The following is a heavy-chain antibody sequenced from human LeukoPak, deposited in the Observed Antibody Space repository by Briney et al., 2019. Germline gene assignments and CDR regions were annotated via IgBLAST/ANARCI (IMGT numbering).Heavy chain of an antibody. CDR1: GASISNYY. CDR2: VSYSGRT. Sequence: SETLSLTCTVSGASISNYYWSWIRQPPRKGLACIGYVSYSGRTNHNPSLKSRVTISADTSKNQFSLKLTSVTAADTAVYYCARHERGAENLDYWGQGTLVTVSS. CDR3: ARHERGAENLDY. V-gene: IGHV4-59*08. J-gene: IGHJ4*02. D-gene: IGHD1-1*01.